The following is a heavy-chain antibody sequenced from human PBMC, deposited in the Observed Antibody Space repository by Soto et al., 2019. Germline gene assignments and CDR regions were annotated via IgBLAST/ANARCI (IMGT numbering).Heavy chain of an antibody. CDR2: IYYSGST. V-gene: IGHV4-30-4*01. D-gene: IGHD1-7*01. CDR3: ARDEKVTGTTLSWFDP. J-gene: IGHJ5*02. CDR1: GGSISSGDYY. Sequence: SETLSLTCTVSGGSISSGDYYWSWIRQPPXKGLEWIGYIYYSGSTYYNPSLKSRVTISVDTSKNQFSLKLSSVTAADTAVYYCARDEKVTGTTLSWFDPWGQGTLVTVSS.